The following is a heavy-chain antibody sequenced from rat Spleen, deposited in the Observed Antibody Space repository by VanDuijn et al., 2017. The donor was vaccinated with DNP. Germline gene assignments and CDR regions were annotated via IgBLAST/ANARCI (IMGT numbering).Heavy chain of an antibody. V-gene: IGHV2S63*01. CDR2: MWSGGST. Sequence: EVQLKESGPGLVQPSQTLSLTCTVSGFSLTDYSVHWVRQPPGKGLEWMGVMWSGGSTAYNSALKSRLSISRDTSKSQVFLKMNRLQTDDTAIYYCTRESWGYVMDAWGQGASVTVSS. D-gene: IGHD5-1*01. CDR3: TRESWGYVMDA. CDR1: GFSLTDYS. J-gene: IGHJ4*01.